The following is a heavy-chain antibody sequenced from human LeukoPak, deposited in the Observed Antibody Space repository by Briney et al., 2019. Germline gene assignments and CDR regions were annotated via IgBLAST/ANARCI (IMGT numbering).Heavy chain of an antibody. D-gene: IGHD1-1*01. CDR1: GFIFSSYD. CDR3: AKVNDLGDFDY. J-gene: IGHJ4*02. Sequence: PGGSLRLPCAASGFIFSSYDMSWVRQAPGKGLEWVSAISGSGGSTYYADSVKGRFTISRDNSKNTLYLQMNSLRAEDTAVYYCAKVNDLGDFDYWGQGTLVTVSS. V-gene: IGHV3-23*01. CDR2: ISGSGGST.